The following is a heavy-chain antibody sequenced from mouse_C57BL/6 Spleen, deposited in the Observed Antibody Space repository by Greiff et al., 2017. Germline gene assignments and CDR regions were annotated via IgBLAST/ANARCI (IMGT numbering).Heavy chain of an antibody. CDR1: GFNIKDDY. V-gene: IGHV14-4*01. D-gene: IGHD3-1*01. J-gene: IGHJ2*01. Sequence: EVQLQESGAELVRPGASVKLSCTASGFNIKDDYMHWVQQRPEQGLEWIGWIDPENGDTAYASKFQGKATISTDTSSNTAYLQVSSLTSEGTAVYYCTSLGANWGQGTTLTVSS. CDR3: TSLGAN. CDR2: IDPENGDT.